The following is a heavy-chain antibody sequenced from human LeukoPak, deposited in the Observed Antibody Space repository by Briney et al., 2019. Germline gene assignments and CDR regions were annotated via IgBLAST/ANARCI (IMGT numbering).Heavy chain of an antibody. J-gene: IGHJ4*02. V-gene: IGHV4-39*01. CDR3: ARQYYSDYIRFFDY. CDR2: IYYSGNT. D-gene: IGHD4-11*01. Sequence: SETLSLTCTVSGGSISSSTYYWGWIRQPPGKGLEWIGSIYYSGNTYYNSSLKSRVTISVDTSKNQFSLKLGSVTAADTAVYSCARQYYSDYIRFFDYWGQGTLVTVSS. CDR1: GGSISSSTYY.